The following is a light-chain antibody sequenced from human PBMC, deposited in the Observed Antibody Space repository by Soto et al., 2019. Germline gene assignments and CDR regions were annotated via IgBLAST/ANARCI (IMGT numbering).Light chain of an antibody. CDR3: ETWDSNPWV. V-gene: IGLV4-60*02. CDR1: SGHSSYI. Sequence: QLVLTQSSSASASLGSSVKLTCTLSSGHSSYIIAWHQQQPGKAPRYLMKLEGSGSYNKGSGVPDRFSGSSSGADRYLTISHLQFEDEADYYCETWDSNPWVFGGGTKLTVL. J-gene: IGLJ3*02. CDR2: LEGSGSY.